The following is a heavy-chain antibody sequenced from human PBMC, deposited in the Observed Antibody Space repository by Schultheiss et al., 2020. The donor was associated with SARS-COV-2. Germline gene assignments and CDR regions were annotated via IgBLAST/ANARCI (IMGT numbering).Heavy chain of an antibody. J-gene: IGHJ4*02. Sequence: GESLKISCAASGFTFSSYAMHWVRQAPGKGLEWVAVISYDGSNKYYADSVKGRFTISRDNSKNTLYLQMNSLRAEDTAVYYCAKDLVIVEYYFDYWGQGTLVTVSS. V-gene: IGHV3-30*04. CDR2: ISYDGSNK. CDR3: AKDLVIVEYYFDY. CDR1: GFTFSSYA. D-gene: IGHD3-22*01.